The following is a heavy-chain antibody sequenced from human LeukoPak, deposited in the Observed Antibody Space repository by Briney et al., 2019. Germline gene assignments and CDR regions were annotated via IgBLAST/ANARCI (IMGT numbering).Heavy chain of an antibody. Sequence: SETWSLTGTVSGGSISSHYWSWIRKPPGKGLGWIGYIYYSGSTNYNPSLKSRVTISVDTSKNQYSLKLSSVTAADTAVYYCATQDYYDSSGQARPAHYYYYMDVWGKGTTVTVSS. V-gene: IGHV4-59*11. CDR3: ATQDYYDSSGQARPAHYYYYMDV. D-gene: IGHD3-22*01. CDR1: GGSISSHY. J-gene: IGHJ6*03. CDR2: IYYSGST.